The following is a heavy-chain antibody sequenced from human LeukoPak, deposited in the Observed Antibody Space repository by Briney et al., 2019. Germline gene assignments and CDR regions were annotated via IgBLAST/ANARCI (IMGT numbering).Heavy chain of an antibody. J-gene: IGHJ5*02. CDR1: GYTFTSYA. CDR2: INTNTGNP. V-gene: IGHV7-4-1*02. CDR3: ARDHYGSGTDPLNWFDP. Sequence: ASVKVSCKASGYTFTSYAMNWVRQAPGQGLEWMGWINTNTGNPTYAQGFTGRFVFSLDTSVSTAYLQISSLRSEDTAVYYCARDHYGSGTDPLNWFDPWGQGTLVTVSS. D-gene: IGHD3-10*01.